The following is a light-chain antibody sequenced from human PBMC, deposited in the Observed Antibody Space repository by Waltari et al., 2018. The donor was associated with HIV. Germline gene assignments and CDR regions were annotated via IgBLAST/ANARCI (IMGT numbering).Light chain of an antibody. J-gene: IGKJ2*01. V-gene: IGKV1-9*01. Sequence: DIQLTQSPSFLSAPVGDRVTITCRASQGINSYLAWYQQKPGTAPNLLIYGASTLQGGVPSRFSGSGSGTEFTLTISSLQPEDFATYYCQQINSYPYTFGQGTKLEIK. CDR1: QGINSY. CDR2: GAS. CDR3: QQINSYPYT.